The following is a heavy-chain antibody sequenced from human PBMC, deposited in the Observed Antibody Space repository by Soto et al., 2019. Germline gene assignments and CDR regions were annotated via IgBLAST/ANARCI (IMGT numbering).Heavy chain of an antibody. CDR1: GFTFSDYY. CDR2: ISSSSSYT. D-gene: IGHD5-18*01. CDR3: ARDLGYSSRQYYGMDV. J-gene: IGHJ6*02. V-gene: IGHV3-11*06. Sequence: GGSLRRSCAASGFTFSDYYMSWIRQAPGKGLEWVSYISSSSSYTNYADSVKGRFTISRDNAKNSLYLQMNSLRAEDTAVYYCARDLGYSSRQYYGMDVWRQVTTVTVSS.